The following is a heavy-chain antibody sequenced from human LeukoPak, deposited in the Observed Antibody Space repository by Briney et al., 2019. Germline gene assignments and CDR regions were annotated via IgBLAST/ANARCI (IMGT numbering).Heavy chain of an antibody. CDR3: AKDRVESGSYYYFDY. D-gene: IGHD1-26*01. CDR1: GFTFSSYD. Sequence: GGSLRLSCAASGFTFSSYDMHWVRQATGKGLEWVSAIGTAGDTYYPGSVKGRFTISRENAKNSLYLQMNSLRAEDTALYYCAKDRVESGSYYYFDYWGQGTLVTVSS. V-gene: IGHV3-13*01. CDR2: IGTAGDT. J-gene: IGHJ4*02.